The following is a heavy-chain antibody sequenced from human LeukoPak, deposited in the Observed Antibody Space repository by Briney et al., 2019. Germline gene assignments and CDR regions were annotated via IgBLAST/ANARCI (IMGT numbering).Heavy chain of an antibody. Sequence: GGSLRLSCAASGFTFSSYSMNWVRQAPGKGLEWVSSISSSSSYIYYADSVKGRFTISRDNAKNSLYLQMNSLRAEDTAVYYCAREGPQHSIVLNMLGVFDYWGQGTLATVS. J-gene: IGHJ4*02. CDR1: GFTFSSYS. V-gene: IGHV3-21*01. D-gene: IGHD2-8*01. CDR2: ISSSSSYI. CDR3: AREGPQHSIVLNMLGVFDY.